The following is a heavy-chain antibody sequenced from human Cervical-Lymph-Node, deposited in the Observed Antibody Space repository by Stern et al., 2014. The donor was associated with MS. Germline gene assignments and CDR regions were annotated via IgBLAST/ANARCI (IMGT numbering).Heavy chain of an antibody. V-gene: IGHV3-74*02. CDR3: ARARGGYSYGNGYGMDV. J-gene: IGHJ6*02. Sequence: EVQLVESGGGLVQPGGSLRLSCAASGFTFSSYWMHWVRQAPGKGLVWVSRINSDGSSTSYADSVKGRFTISRDNAKNTLYLQMNSLRAEDTAVYYCARARGGYSYGNGYGMDVWGQGTTVTVSS. CDR1: GFTFSSYW. D-gene: IGHD5-18*01. CDR2: INSDGSST.